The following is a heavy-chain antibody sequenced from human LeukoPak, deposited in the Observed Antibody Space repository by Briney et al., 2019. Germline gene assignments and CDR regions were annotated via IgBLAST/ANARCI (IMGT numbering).Heavy chain of an antibody. V-gene: IGHV3-23*01. J-gene: IGHJ3*02. CDR3: AKDRFCSSVSCTGGTAFDI. CDR1: GFTFTNYA. CDR2: ISGRGGST. Sequence: GGSLRLSCALSGFTFTNYALHWVRQAPGRGLECVSGISGRGGSTSFADSVNGRFTISRDNSKNIMYLEMNSPRAEDTAIYYCAKDRFCSSVSCTGGTAFDIWGQGTLVTVSP. D-gene: IGHD2-2*01.